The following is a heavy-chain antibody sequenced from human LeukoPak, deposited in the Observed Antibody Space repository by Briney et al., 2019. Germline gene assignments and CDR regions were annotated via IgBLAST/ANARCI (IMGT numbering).Heavy chain of an antibody. CDR1: GFTFSSYA. D-gene: IGHD2-21*01. V-gene: IGHV3-48*04. J-gene: IGHJ4*02. Sequence: GGSLRLSCAASGFTFSSYAMSWVRQAPGKGLDWVSYISSGSRTIFYADSVKGRFTISRDNAKNSLYLQMNSLRAEDTAMYYCVRESIRGTRDFDYWGQGTLVTVSS. CDR2: ISSGSRTI. CDR3: VRESIRGTRDFDY.